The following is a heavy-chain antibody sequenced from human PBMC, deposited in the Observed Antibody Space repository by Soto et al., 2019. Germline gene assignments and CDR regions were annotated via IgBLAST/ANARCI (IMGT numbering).Heavy chain of an antibody. CDR3: AKANTAMPQYYYGMDV. CDR2: ISSNGDST. V-gene: IGHV3-64D*06. J-gene: IGHJ6*02. D-gene: IGHD5-18*01. CDR1: GFTFSSYA. Sequence: GGSLRLSCSASGFTFSSYAMHWVRQAPGKGLEYVSAISSNGDSTYYADSVKGRFTISRDNSKNTLYLQMSSLRTEDTAVYYCAKANTAMPQYYYGMDVWGQGTTVTVSS.